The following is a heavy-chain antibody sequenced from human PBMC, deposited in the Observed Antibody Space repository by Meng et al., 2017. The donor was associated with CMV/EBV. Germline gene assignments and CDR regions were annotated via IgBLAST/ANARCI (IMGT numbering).Heavy chain of an antibody. CDR3: ARDGVGATTGFDY. Sequence: SETLSLTCAVYGGSFSGYYWSWIRQPPGKGLEWIGEINHSGSTNYNPSLMSRVTISVDTSKNQFSLKLSSVTAADTAVYYCARDGVGATTGFDYWGQGTLVTVSS. CDR2: INHSGST. J-gene: IGHJ4*02. CDR1: GGSFSGYY. D-gene: IGHD1-26*01. V-gene: IGHV4-34*01.